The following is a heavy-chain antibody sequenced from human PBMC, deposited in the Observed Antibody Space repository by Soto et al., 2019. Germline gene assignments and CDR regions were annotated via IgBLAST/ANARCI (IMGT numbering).Heavy chain of an antibody. CDR3: ARDRVVDTAMVRPGWFDP. CDR2: INHSGST. Sequence: PSETLSLTCAVYGGSFSGYYWSWIRQPPGKGLEWIGEINHSGSTNYNPSLKSRVTISVDTSKNQFSLKRSSVTAADTAVYYCARDRVVDTAMVRPGWFDPWGQGTLVTVSS. D-gene: IGHD5-18*01. J-gene: IGHJ5*02. V-gene: IGHV4-34*01. CDR1: GGSFSGYY.